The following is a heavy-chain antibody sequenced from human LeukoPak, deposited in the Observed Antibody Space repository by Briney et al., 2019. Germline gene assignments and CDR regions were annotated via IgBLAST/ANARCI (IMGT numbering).Heavy chain of an antibody. CDR2: IHYTGST. Sequence: SETLSLACTVSGGSISSYYWSWIRQSPGKGLECIGYIHYTGSTNYNPSLKSRVTISVDTSKNQFSLKLSSVTAADTAVYYCARGGSYYGSGSYPDYWGQGTLVTVSS. CDR3: ARGGSYYGSGSYPDY. V-gene: IGHV4-59*01. J-gene: IGHJ4*02. CDR1: GGSISSYY. D-gene: IGHD3-10*01.